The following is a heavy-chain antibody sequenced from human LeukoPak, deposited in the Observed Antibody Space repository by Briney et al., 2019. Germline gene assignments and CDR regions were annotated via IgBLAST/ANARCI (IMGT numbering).Heavy chain of an antibody. CDR3: AKNYASGRGVPYAMDV. CDR2: ISGISGSTT. CDR1: GFNFADHA. D-gene: IGHD3-10*01. J-gene: IGHJ6*02. Sequence: GGSLRLSCAASGFNFADHAMRWVRQAPGKGLEWVSAISGISGSTTIYADSVKGRFAVSRDNSRNTLFLQMNSLRAEDTAVYCCAKNYASGRGVPYAMDVWGQGTTVTVAS. V-gene: IGHV3-23*01.